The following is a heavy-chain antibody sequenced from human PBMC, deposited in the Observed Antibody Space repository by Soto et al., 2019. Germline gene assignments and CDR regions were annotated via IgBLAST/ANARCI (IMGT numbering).Heavy chain of an antibody. CDR2: IRSKANSYAT. D-gene: IGHD1-26*01. V-gene: IGHV3-73*01. CDR1: GFNFSGSP. J-gene: IGHJ4*02. CDR3: ARLEMVGTTTSDF. Sequence: GGSLRLSCAASGFNFSGSPMHWVRQASGKGLEWVGRIRSKANSYATAYAASVKGRFTISRDDSKNTAYLQMNSLKTEDTAVYYCARLEMVGTTTSDFWGQGTPVTV.